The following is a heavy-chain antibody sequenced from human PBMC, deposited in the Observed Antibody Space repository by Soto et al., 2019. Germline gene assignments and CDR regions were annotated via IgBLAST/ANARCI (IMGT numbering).Heavy chain of an antibody. CDR3: ARDPPPPDY. V-gene: IGHV1-18*01. CDR1: GYTFASYA. CDR2: ISAFNGNT. J-gene: IGHJ4*02. Sequence: ASVKVSCKASGYTFASYAISWMRQAPGQGLEWMGWISAFNGNTNYAQKLQGRVNMTTDTSTSTAYMELRSLRSDDTAVYYCARDPPPPDYWGQGTLVTVSS.